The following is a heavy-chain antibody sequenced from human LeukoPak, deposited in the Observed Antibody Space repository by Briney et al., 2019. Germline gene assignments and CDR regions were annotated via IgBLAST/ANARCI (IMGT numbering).Heavy chain of an antibody. J-gene: IGHJ4*02. CDR2: IFHSGKT. Sequence: SETLSLTCNVSGFSINIGYYWGWIRQPPGKGLEWIGSIFHSGKTYYNSSLKSRVTISIDTSKNQFSLKLSSVTAADTAVYYCARDLDGSGTAQVYWGQGTLVTVSS. D-gene: IGHD3-10*01. CDR3: ARDLDGSGTAQVY. CDR1: GFSINIGYY. V-gene: IGHV4-38-2*02.